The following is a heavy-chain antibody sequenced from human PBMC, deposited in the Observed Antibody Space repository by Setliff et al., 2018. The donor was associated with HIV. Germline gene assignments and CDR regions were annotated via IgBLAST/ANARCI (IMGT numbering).Heavy chain of an antibody. CDR2: IIPIYGST. J-gene: IGHJ6*02. V-gene: IGHV1-69*06. CDR1: GDTFDSLS. D-gene: IGHD5-18*01. CDR3: ARDVDTATYYYYGMDV. Sequence: ASVKVSCKASGDTFDSLSISWVRQAPGQGLEWMGRIIPIYGSTNYAQRFQGRVTITADKSTNTAYMELSSLRSEDTAVYYCARDVDTATYYYYGMDVWGQGTTVTVSS.